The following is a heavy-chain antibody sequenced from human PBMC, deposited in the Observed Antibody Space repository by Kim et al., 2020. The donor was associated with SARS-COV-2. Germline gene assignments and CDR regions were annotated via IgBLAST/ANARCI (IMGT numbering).Heavy chain of an antibody. CDR1: GGTFSSYA. CDR2: IIPIFGTA. D-gene: IGHD6-13*01. J-gene: IGHJ5*02. CDR3: AREIAAAGLETNWFDP. Sequence: SVKVSCKASGGTFSSYAISWVRQAPGQGLEWMGGIIPIFGTANYAQKFQGRVTITADESTSTAYMELSSLRSEDTAVYYCAREIAAAGLETNWFDPWGQGTLVTVSS. V-gene: IGHV1-69*13.